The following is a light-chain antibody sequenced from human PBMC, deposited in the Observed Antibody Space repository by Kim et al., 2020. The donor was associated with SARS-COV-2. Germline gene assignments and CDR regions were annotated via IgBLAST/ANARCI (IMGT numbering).Light chain of an antibody. CDR2: DTS. Sequence: EIVLTQSPATLSLSPGERATLSCRASQTISRYLAWYRQTPGQAPRLLIYDTSNRATGIPARFSGSGSGTDSTLTISSLEPEDFAIYYCQQRKNWPPTFGGGTKLEIK. CDR3: QQRKNWPPT. CDR1: QTISRY. V-gene: IGKV3-11*01. J-gene: IGKJ4*01.